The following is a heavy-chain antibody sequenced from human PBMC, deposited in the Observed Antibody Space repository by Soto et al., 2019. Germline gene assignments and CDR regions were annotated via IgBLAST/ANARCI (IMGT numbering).Heavy chain of an antibody. V-gene: IGHV4-34*01. CDR2: INHSGST. Sequence: SETLSLTCAVYGGSFSGYYWSWIRQPPGKGLEWIGEINHSGSTNYNPSLKSRVTISVDTSKNQFSLKLSSVTAADTAVYYCARRGSRITIFGVVTKYNWFDPWGQGTLVTVSS. CDR3: ARRGSRITIFGVVTKYNWFDP. D-gene: IGHD3-3*01. CDR1: GGSFSGYY. J-gene: IGHJ5*02.